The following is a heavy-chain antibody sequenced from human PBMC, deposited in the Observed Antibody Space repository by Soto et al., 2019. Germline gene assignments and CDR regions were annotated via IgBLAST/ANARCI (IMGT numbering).Heavy chain of an antibody. CDR3: ARSVVVVAANTVDAFDI. V-gene: IGHV1-69*01. CDR2: IIPIFGTA. Sequence: QVQLVQSGAEVKKPGSSVKVSCKASGGTFSSYAISWVRQAPGQGVEWMGGIIPIFGTANYAQKFQGRVTITADESTSTAYMELSSLRSEDTAVYYCARSVVVVAANTVDAFDIWGQGTMVTVSS. D-gene: IGHD2-15*01. CDR1: GGTFSSYA. J-gene: IGHJ3*02.